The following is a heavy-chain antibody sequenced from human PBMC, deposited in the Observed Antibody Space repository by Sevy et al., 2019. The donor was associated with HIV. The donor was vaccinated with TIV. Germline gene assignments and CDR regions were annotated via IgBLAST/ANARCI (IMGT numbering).Heavy chain of an antibody. D-gene: IGHD6-19*01. CDR2: IYSGGST. J-gene: IGHJ3*02. Sequence: GGSLRLSCAASGFTVSSNYMSWVRQAPGKGLEWVSVIYSGGSTYYADSVKGRFTISRDNSKNTLYLQMNSLRAEDTAVYYCARDHRQWLPGDDAFDIWGQRTMVTVSS. CDR1: GFTVSSNY. V-gene: IGHV3-66*02. CDR3: ARDHRQWLPGDDAFDI.